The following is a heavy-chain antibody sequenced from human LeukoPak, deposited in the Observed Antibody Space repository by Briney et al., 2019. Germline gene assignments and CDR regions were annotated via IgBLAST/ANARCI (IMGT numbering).Heavy chain of an antibody. Sequence: ASVKVSCKASGYTFTGYYMHWVRQAPGQGLEWMGWINPNSGGTNYAQKFQGRVTMTRDTSISTAYMELSRLRSDDTAVYYCARERVPAYYYYYMDAWGKGTTVTVSS. CDR2: INPNSGGT. CDR3: ARERVPAYYYYYMDA. V-gene: IGHV1-2*02. D-gene: IGHD2-2*01. J-gene: IGHJ6*03. CDR1: GYTFTGYY.